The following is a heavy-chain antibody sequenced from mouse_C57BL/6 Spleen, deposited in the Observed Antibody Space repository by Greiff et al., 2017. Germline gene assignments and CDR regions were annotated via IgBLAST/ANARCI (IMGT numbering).Heavy chain of an antibody. CDR1: GYTFTSYW. V-gene: IGHV1-5*01. CDR2: IYPGNSDT. CDR3: TYYYGSSYVAWFAY. Sequence: VQLQQSGTVLARPGASVKMSCKTSGYTFTSYWMHWVKQRPGQGLEWIGAIYPGNSDTSYNQKFKGKAKLTAVTSASTAYMELSSLTNEDSAVYYCTYYYGSSYVAWFAYWGQGTLVTVSA. D-gene: IGHD1-1*01. J-gene: IGHJ3*01.